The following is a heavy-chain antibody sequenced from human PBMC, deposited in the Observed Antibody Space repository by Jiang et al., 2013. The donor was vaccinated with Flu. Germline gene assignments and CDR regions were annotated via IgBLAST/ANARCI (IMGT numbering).Heavy chain of an antibody. Sequence: GSGLVKPSETLSLTCTVSGGSIDSSNWWSWVRQPPGEGLEWIGQIYHTGSTNYNPSLKSRVTISIDESKNQLSLNMSSVTAADTAVYYCARWSDGSGWPNWFGPWGQGTLVTVSS. CDR2: IYHTGST. CDR3: ARWSDGSGWPNWFGP. D-gene: IGHD6-19*01. V-gene: IGHV4-4*02. J-gene: IGHJ5*02. CDR1: GGSIDSSNW.